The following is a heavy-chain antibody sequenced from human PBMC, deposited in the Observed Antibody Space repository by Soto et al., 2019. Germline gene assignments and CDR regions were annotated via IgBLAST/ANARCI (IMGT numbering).Heavy chain of an antibody. D-gene: IGHD3-22*01. Sequence: QITLKESGPTVEKPTQTLTLTCTFSGFSLNTYGVGVAWIRQPPGKALEWLALIYWDDDDRYSPSLRSRLIITKDTSKNQVVLTITNMDPMDTATYYCAHRRKDSGSHNAFDVWGQGTMVTVSS. CDR2: IYWDDDD. CDR1: GFSLNTYGVG. CDR3: AHRRKDSGSHNAFDV. J-gene: IGHJ3*01. V-gene: IGHV2-5*02.